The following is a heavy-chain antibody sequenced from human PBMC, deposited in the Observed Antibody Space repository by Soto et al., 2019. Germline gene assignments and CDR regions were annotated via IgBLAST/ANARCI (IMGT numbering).Heavy chain of an antibody. CDR1: GFIFSSHG. CDR3: MRVSDFRYCGDGSCYPDS. D-gene: IGHD2-15*01. V-gene: IGHV3-33*01. Sequence: GGSLRLSCAATGFIFSSHGMHWVRQAPGKGLEWVAVIWYDGSNKYYGESVKGRFTISRDNSKNILYLQMNSLRVEDTAVYYCMRVSDFRYCGDGSCYPDSWGQGTLLTVSS. CDR2: IWYDGSNK. J-gene: IGHJ4*02.